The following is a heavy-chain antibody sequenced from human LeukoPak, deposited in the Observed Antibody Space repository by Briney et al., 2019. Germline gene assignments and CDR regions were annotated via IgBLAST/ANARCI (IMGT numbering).Heavy chain of an antibody. V-gene: IGHV3-23*01. Sequence: GASLRLSCAASGFAFSSYAMSWVRQAPGKGLEWVSAISGSGGSTYYADSVKGRFTISRDNSKNTLYLQMNSLRAEDTGVYYCAKSQMGGYYASTQYYFDYWGQGTLVTVSS. CDR2: ISGSGGST. CDR3: AKSQMGGYYASTQYYFDY. D-gene: IGHD3-3*01. CDR1: GFAFSSYA. J-gene: IGHJ4*02.